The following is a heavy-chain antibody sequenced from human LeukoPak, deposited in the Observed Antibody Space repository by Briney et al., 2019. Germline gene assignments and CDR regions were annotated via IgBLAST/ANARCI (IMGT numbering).Heavy chain of an antibody. D-gene: IGHD1-14*01. CDR2: ITSDGFST. V-gene: IGHV3-74*03. Sequence: GGSLRLSCAASGFSFSATWMHWVSQSPGKGLVWVARITSDGFSTTYAESVKGRFTISRDNAKNTLYLQMNSLRVEDTAIYYCARDWYHAIDYWGQGALVTVSS. CDR3: ARDWYHAIDY. J-gene: IGHJ4*02. CDR1: GFSFSATW.